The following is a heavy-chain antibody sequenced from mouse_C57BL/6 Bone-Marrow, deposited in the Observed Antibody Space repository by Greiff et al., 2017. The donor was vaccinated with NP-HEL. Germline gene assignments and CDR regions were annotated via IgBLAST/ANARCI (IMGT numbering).Heavy chain of an antibody. J-gene: IGHJ1*03. D-gene: IGHD5-1*01. CDR2: IYPGDGDT. Sequence: VKVVESGAELVKPGASVKISCKASGYAFSSYWMNWVKQRPGKGLEWIGQIYPGDGDTNYNGKFKGKATLTADKSSSTAYMQLSSLTSEDSAVYFCARSGTYGLYWYFDVWGTGTTVTVSS. V-gene: IGHV1-80*01. CDR3: ARSGTYGLYWYFDV. CDR1: GYAFSSYW.